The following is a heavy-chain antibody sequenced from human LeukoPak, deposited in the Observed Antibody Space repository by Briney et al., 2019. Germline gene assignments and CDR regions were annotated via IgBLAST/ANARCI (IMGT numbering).Heavy chain of an antibody. CDR3: AKYSSGWCFEY. D-gene: IGHD6-19*01. CDR2: LSASGGST. Sequence: PGGSLRLSCAASGFTFSSNAMSWVRQAPGKGLEWVSGLSASGGSTYYADSVKGRFTISRDNSKNTLYLQMNSLRAEDTAVYYCAKYSSGWCFEYWGQGTLVTVSS. CDR1: GFTFSSNA. V-gene: IGHV3-23*01. J-gene: IGHJ4*02.